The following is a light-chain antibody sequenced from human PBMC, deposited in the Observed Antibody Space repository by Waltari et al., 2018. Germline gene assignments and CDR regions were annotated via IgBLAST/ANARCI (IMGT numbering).Light chain of an antibody. CDR2: GAS. J-gene: IGKJ2*01. CDR1: QSVSSN. CDR3: LQYNNWPPYT. Sequence: EIVMTQYPATLYVSPGERATLSCRARQSVSSNLAWYQQTPGQAPRLLSHGASTRATGIPARFSGSGSGTVFTLTISSLQSEDFAVYYCLQYNNWPPYTFGQGTKLEIK. V-gene: IGKV3-15*01.